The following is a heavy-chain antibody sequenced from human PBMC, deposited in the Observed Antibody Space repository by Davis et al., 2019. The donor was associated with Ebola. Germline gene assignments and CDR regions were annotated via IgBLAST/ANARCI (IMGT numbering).Heavy chain of an antibody. CDR3: ARGYGPKCRGGTCVNDS. V-gene: IGHV1-69*13. D-gene: IGHD3-10*01. CDR1: GGTFSSYA. J-gene: IGHJ4*02. CDR2: IIPIFGTA. Sequence: SVQVSCKASGGTFSSYAISWVRQAPGQGLEWMGGIIPIFGTANYAQKFQGRVTITADESTSTAYMELSSLRSDDTAVYYCARGYGPKCRGGTCVNDSWGQGTLVIVSS.